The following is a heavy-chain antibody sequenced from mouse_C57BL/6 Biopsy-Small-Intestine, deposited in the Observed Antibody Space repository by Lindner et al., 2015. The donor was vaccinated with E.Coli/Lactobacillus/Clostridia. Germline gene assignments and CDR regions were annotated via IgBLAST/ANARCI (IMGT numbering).Heavy chain of an antibody. CDR2: IRSKSTNYAT. CDR1: GFTFNTYA. J-gene: IGHJ3*01. D-gene: IGHD1-1*01. V-gene: IGHV10-3*01. Sequence: VQLQESGGGLVQPKGSLKLSCAASGFTFNTYAMHWVRQAPGKGLEWVARIRSKSTNYATYYVDSVEDRFTISRDDSQSMLYLQMNNLKTEDTAMYYCVRAYYYGSSPWFAYWGQGTLVTVSA. CDR3: VRAYYYGSSPWFAY.